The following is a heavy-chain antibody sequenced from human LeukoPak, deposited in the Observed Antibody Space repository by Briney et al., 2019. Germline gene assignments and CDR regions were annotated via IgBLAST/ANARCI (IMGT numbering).Heavy chain of an antibody. J-gene: IGHJ4*02. D-gene: IGHD1-1*01. CDR3: ARWRGRQSDFDY. CDR2: IKEDESDE. Sequence: GGSLRLSCEASGFTFSSYWMSWVRQAPGKGLEWVAHIKEDESDEYYVDSVRGRFTASRDNAKNSVNLQMNSLRVEDTAVYYCARWRGRQSDFDYWGQGTLVTV. V-gene: IGHV3-7*01. CDR1: GFTFSSYW.